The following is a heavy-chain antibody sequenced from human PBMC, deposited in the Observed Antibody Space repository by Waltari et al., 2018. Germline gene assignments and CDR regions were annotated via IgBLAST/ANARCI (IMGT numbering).Heavy chain of an antibody. V-gene: IGHV3-48*04. J-gene: IGHJ3*02. CDR1: GFTFSSYS. CDR2: ISSSSSTI. D-gene: IGHD7-27*01. Sequence: EVQLVESGGGLVQPGGSLRLSCAASGFTFSSYSMNWVRQAPGKGLEWVSYISSSSSTIYYADSVKGRFTISRDNAKNSLYLQMNSLRAEDTAVYYCARDKSLGAFDIWGQGTMVTVSS. CDR3: ARDKSLGAFDI.